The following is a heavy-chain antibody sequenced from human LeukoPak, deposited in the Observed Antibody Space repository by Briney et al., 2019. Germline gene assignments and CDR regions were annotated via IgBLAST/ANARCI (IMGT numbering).Heavy chain of an antibody. CDR2: VNSDSTTI. V-gene: IGHV3-48*01. J-gene: IGHJ4*02. CDR1: GFTFSSYS. Sequence: PGGSLRLSCAASGFTFSSYSMNWVRQAPGKGLEWVSCVNSDSTTIQYADSVKGRFTISRDYAKNSLNLQMNSLRAEDTALYYCTRDGEWRDDYWGEGTLVTVSS. D-gene: IGHD7-27*01. CDR3: TRDGEWRDDY.